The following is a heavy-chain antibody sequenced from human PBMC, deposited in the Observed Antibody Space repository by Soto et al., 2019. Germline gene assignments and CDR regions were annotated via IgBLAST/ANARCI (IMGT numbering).Heavy chain of an antibody. CDR2: IKEDGSVK. CDR3: LKYPAAIDRYCRSDHCFPLF. Sequence: EAQLVASGGGLVQPGGSLRLSCVASGFSFSSLWMGWVRQAPGKGLEWVANIKEDGSVKHHVDSVKGRFTISRDNAKNSLYLQMNSRRADDTAMYYCLKYPAAIDRYCRSDHCFPLFGGQGALVTVSS. CDR1: GFSFSSLW. V-gene: IGHV3-7*01. D-gene: IGHD2-2*01. J-gene: IGHJ4*02.